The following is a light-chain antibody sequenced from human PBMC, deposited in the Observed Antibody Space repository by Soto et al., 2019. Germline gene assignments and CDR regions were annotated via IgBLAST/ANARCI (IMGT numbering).Light chain of an antibody. Sequence: EIVMTQSPATLSVSPGERATLSCRASQSVSSNLAWYQHKPGQAPRLLIYGASTRATGIPARFSASGSGTEFSLTISSLQSEDFAVYYCQQYGSSSYTFGQGTKLEIK. CDR3: QQYGSSSYT. V-gene: IGKV3-15*01. J-gene: IGKJ2*01. CDR2: GAS. CDR1: QSVSSN.